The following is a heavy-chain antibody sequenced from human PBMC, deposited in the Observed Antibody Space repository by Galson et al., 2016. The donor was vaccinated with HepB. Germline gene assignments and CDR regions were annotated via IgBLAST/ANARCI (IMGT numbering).Heavy chain of an antibody. CDR3: ARDPTVIYGDYANIGGSDF. V-gene: IGHV1-18*01. CDR2: DSAYTGNT. D-gene: IGHD4-17*01. Sequence: VQLSCKASGYMFANYAVSWMRQAAGERREGLGGDSAYTGNTKYAPKFQDRVTMTTGTWTNTSYMELRSLRSDDTAVYYCARDPTVIYGDYANIGGSDFWGQGTLVTVSS. J-gene: IGHJ4*02. CDR1: GYMFANYA.